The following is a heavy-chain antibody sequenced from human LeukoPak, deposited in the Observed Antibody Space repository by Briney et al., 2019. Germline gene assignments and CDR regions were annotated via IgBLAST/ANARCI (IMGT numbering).Heavy chain of an antibody. V-gene: IGHV3-7*01. CDR3: ARDAPRGYSYGFDY. CDR2: IKQDGSEK. CDR1: GFTFSSYW. D-gene: IGHD5-18*01. J-gene: IGHJ4*02. Sequence: GGSLRLSCAASGFTFSSYWMSWVRQAPGKGLEWVANIKQDGSEKYYVDSVKGRFTISRDNAKNSLYLQMNSLRAEDTAVYYCARDAPRGYSYGFDYWGQGTLVTVSS.